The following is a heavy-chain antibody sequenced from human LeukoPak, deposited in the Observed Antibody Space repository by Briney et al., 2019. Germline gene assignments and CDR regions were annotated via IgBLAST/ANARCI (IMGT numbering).Heavy chain of an antibody. CDR3: VCLGLGGLSLD. Sequence: GGSLRLSCAASGFTFSSYGMHWVRQAPGKGLEWVAVISYDGSNKYYADSVKGRFTISRDNAKNPLYLQMNSLRVEDTAVYYCVCLGLGGLSLDWGQGTLVTVSS. D-gene: IGHD3-16*01. V-gene: IGHV3-30*03. J-gene: IGHJ4*02. CDR1: GFTFSSYG. CDR2: ISYDGSNK.